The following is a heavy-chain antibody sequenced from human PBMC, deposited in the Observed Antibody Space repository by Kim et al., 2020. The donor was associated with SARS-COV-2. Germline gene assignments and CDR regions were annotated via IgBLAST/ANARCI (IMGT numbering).Heavy chain of an antibody. Sequence: ASVKVSCKASGYTFTSYYMHWVRQAPGQGLEWMGIINPSGGSTSYAQKFQGRVTMTRDTSTSTVYMELSSLRSEDTAVYYCASYGVATARNYGMDVWGQGTTVTVSS. CDR2: INPSGGST. D-gene: IGHD5-12*01. CDR3: ASYGVATARNYGMDV. J-gene: IGHJ6*02. V-gene: IGHV1-46*01. CDR1: GYTFTSYY.